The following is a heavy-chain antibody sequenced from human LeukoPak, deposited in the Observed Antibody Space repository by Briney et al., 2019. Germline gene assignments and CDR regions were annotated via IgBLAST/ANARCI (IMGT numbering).Heavy chain of an antibody. V-gene: IGHV3-11*01. CDR3: ARSRYSSGWPDYFDY. CDR1: GFTFSDYN. CDR2: ISRSGSTK. J-gene: IGHJ4*02. Sequence: GGSLRLSCAASGFTFSDYNMRWIRQAPGKGLEWVSSISRSGSTKYYADSVKGQFTISRDNAKNSLFLQMNSLRAEDTAVYYCARSRYSSGWPDYFDYWGQGTLVTVSS. D-gene: IGHD6-19*01.